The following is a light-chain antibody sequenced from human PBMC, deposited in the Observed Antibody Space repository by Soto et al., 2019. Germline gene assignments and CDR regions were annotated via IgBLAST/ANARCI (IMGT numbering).Light chain of an antibody. J-gene: IGKJ4*01. CDR2: GAS. Sequence: EIVMTQYPATLSVSPGERATLSCRASQRVSSNLAWYQQQPGQAPRLLIYGASTRATGIPARFSGSGSGTEFTLTHISLQYEDFAVYYCQQYNTGPPLTFGGGTKVEIK. CDR3: QQYNTGPPLT. V-gene: IGKV3-15*01. CDR1: QRVSSN.